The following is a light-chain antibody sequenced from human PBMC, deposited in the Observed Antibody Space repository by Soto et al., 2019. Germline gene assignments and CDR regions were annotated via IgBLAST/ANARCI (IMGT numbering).Light chain of an antibody. V-gene: IGKV4-1*01. CDR3: QQYHSDPIT. CDR1: QSALSSSNSKNY. J-gene: IGKJ5*01. Sequence: DIVMTQSPDSLAVSLGERATINCKSSQSALSSSNSKNYLAWYQQKPGQPPRLLIYWASTRESGVPDRYSGSGSGTDFTLTISSLQAEDVAVYYCQQYHSDPITFGQGTRLEIK. CDR2: WAS.